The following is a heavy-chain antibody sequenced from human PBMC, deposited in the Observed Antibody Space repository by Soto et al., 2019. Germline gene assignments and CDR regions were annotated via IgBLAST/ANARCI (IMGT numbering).Heavy chain of an antibody. D-gene: IGHD3-9*01. CDR2: ISSSSTYK. V-gene: IGHV3-11*05. CDR1: GFTFSAYY. J-gene: IGHJ3*02. CDR3: ARGGNDVLTGYSNDAFEI. Sequence: QVQLVQSGGGLVKPGGSLRLSCGASGFTFSAYYMSWVRQAPGKGLEWISYISSSSTYKDYADSVKGRMTISRDNTKNSLYLQMNSLRAEDTAVYYCARGGNDVLTGYSNDAFEIWGQGTMVTVSS.